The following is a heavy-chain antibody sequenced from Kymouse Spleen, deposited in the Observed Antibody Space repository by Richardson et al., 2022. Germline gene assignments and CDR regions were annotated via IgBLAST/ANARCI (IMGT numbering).Heavy chain of an antibody. D-gene: IGHD1-7*01. CDR2: IGTAGDT. CDR1: GFTFSSYD. CDR3: ARERITGTTGGMDV. V-gene: IGHV3-13*01. Sequence: EVQLVESGGGLVQPGGSLRLSCAASGFTFSSYDMHWVRQATGKGLEWVSAIGTAGDTYYPGSVKGRFTISRENAKNSLYLQMNSLRAGDTAVYYCARERITGTTGGMDVWGQGTTVTVSS. J-gene: IGHJ6*02.